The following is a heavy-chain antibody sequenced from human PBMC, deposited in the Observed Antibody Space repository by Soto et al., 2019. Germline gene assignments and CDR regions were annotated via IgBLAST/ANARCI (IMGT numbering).Heavy chain of an antibody. J-gene: IGHJ4*02. CDR3: ARDRPQMGADY. Sequence: SETLSLTCNVSGGSVSSAGNTWTWIRQPPGKGLEWIAYMYYSGRTEYNPSLGGRVTMSIETSKNPFSLRLISVTAADTAVYYCARDRPQMGADYWGRGTLVTVSS. CDR1: GGSVSSAGNT. D-gene: IGHD3-16*01. CDR2: MYYSGRT. V-gene: IGHV4-61*08.